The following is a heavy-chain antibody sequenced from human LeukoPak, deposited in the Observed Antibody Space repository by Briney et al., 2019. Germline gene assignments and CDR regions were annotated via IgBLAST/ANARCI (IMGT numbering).Heavy chain of an antibody. V-gene: IGHV3-30-3*01. J-gene: IGHJ4*02. CDR1: GFDFSLCA. CDR2: ISYDGSNK. D-gene: IGHD1-26*01. CDR3: AREIGRVGATDLHY. Sequence: GGSLRLSCATSGFDFSLCAMHWVRQAPGKGLEWVAVISYDGSNKYYADSVKGRFTISRDNSKNTLYLQMNSLRAEDTAVYYCAREIGRVGATDLHYWGQGTLVTVSS.